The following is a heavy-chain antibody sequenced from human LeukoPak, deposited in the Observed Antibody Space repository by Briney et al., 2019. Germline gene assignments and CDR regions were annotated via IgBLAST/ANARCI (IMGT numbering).Heavy chain of an antibody. CDR3: AHTHGLAGYYDY. D-gene: IGHD3-9*01. V-gene: IGHV2-5*01. Sequence: SGPTLVKPTQTLTLTCTFSGFSLSTSGVGVGWIRQPPGKALEWLALIYWNDDKNYSPSLKSRLAITKDTSKNQVVLTMNNMDPVDTATYFCAHTHGLAGYYDYWGLGTLVTVSS. J-gene: IGHJ4*02. CDR2: IYWNDDK. CDR1: GFSLSTSGVG.